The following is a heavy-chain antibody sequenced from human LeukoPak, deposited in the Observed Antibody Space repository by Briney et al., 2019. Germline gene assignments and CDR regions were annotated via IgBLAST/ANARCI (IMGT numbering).Heavy chain of an antibody. V-gene: IGHV3-7*01. CDR3: ARDTSSIVGPRFDY. Sequence: GGSLRLSCAASGYTFSSYWISWVRQAPGKGLEWVAITKQDGSEAYYVDSVKGRFTVSRDNAKNALYLQMNSLRAEDTAVYYCARDTSSIVGPRFDYWGQGTLVTVSS. J-gene: IGHJ4*02. CDR1: GYTFSSYW. D-gene: IGHD1-26*01. CDR2: TKQDGSEA.